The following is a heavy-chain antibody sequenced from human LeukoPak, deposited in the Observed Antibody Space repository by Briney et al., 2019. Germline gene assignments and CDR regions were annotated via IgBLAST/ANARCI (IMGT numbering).Heavy chain of an antibody. V-gene: IGHV4-61*10. J-gene: IGHJ6*03. D-gene: IGHD2-15*01. CDR3: AREGYCSGGSCYSDYYYYYMDV. CDR2: IYYSGST. Sequence: SETLSLTCTVSGGSISSGSYYWSWIRQPAGRGLEWIGYIYYSGSTNYNPSLKSRVTISVDTSKNQFSLKLSSVTAADTAVYYCAREGYCSGGSCYSDYYYYYMDVWGKGTTVTVSS. CDR1: GGSISSGSYY.